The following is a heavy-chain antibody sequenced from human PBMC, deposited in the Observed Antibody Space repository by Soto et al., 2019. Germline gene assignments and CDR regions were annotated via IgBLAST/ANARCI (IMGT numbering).Heavy chain of an antibody. CDR2: IYHSGST. V-gene: IGHV4-4*02. J-gene: IGHJ4*02. Sequence: PSETLSLTCAVSGGSISSSNWWSWVRQPPGKGLEWIGEIYHSGSTNYNPSLKSRVTISVDKSKNRFSLKLSSVTAADTAVYYCARASSGWYAEAPDYWGQGTLVTVSS. CDR1: GGSISSSNW. D-gene: IGHD6-19*01. CDR3: ARASSGWYAEAPDY.